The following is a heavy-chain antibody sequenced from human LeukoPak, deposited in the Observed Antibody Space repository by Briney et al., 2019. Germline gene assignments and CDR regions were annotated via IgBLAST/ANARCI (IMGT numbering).Heavy chain of an antibody. CDR3: ATYSGSRKTFDY. D-gene: IGHD1-26*01. CDR2: INHSGST. CDR1: GGSFSGYY. J-gene: IGHJ4*02. V-gene: IGHV4-34*01. Sequence: SETLSLTCAVYGGSFSGYYWSWIRQPPGKGLEWIGEINHSGSTNYNPSLKSRVTISVDTSKNQSSLKLSSVTAADTAVYYCATYSGSRKTFDYWGQGTLVTVSS.